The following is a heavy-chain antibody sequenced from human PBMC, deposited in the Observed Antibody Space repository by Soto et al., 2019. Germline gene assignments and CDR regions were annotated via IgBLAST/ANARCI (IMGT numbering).Heavy chain of an antibody. D-gene: IGHD1-26*01. CDR1: GASITFGGYS. CDR3: ARGGGSDSFDY. CDR2: INHLETT. V-gene: IGHV4-30-2*01. J-gene: IGHJ4*02. Sequence: SETLSLTCTVSGASITFGGYSWSWIRQTPGKGLEWIGYINHLETTFYNPSFESRLALSIDRAKNQFSLKLHSMSAADRAVYFCARGGGSDSFDYWGQGILVTVSS.